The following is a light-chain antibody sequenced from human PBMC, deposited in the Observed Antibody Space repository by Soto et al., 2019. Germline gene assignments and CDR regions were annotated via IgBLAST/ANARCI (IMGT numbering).Light chain of an antibody. CDR3: QQYSSSRT. Sequence: VLTQSPCTLSLPPGERANLSCRASLTVSSNHVAWYQQTPGHAPRLLVYGGSSRATGIPVRFSGSGSETYFTLTSSRLEPDDSAVYCCQQYSSSRTFGQGTKVDIK. CDR2: GGS. CDR1: LTVSSNH. V-gene: IGKV3-20*01. J-gene: IGKJ1*01.